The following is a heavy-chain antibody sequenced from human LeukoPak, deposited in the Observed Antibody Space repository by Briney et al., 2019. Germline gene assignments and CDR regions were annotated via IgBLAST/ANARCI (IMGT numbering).Heavy chain of an antibody. D-gene: IGHD3-22*01. V-gene: IGHV3-23*01. CDR2: ISSGGAT. CDR3: EQDLDSTGSWRWFDP. J-gene: IGHJ5*02. Sequence: PGGPLRLSCAASGFRFSNYAMNWVRQAPGKGLEWFSLISSGGATHYADSVQGSFTISSDNSKNTLYLHMNSMRVEETATYHCEQDLDSTGSWRWFDPWGPGTQVTVSS. CDR1: GFRFSNYA.